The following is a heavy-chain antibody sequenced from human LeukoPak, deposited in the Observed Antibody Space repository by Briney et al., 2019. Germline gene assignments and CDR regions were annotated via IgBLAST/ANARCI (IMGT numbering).Heavy chain of an antibody. V-gene: IGHV3-7*01. J-gene: IGHJ5*02. CDR3: ASHSYGYNH. CDR1: GIIITSYW. CDR2: IKQDGSEK. D-gene: IGHD3-16*01. Sequence: PGGSLGLSCAASGIIITSYWMSWVRQTPGKGLEWVANIKQDGSEKNYVDSVKGRFTIFRDNARNSLYLQMNSLRAEDTAVYYCASHSYGYNHWGQGTLVIVSS.